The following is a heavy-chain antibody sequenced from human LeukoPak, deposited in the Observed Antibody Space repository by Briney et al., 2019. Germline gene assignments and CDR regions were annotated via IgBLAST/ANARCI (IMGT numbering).Heavy chain of an antibody. CDR2: INHSGST. CDR3: ARRQYSSSGFDY. V-gene: IGHV4-34*01. J-gene: IGHJ4*02. Sequence: SETLSLTCAVYGGSFSGYYWSWIRQPPGKGLEWIGEINHSGSTNYNPSLKSRVTISVDTSKNQFSLKLSSVTAADTAVYYCARRQYSSSGFDYWGQGTLVTVYS. CDR1: GGSFSGYY. D-gene: IGHD6-6*01.